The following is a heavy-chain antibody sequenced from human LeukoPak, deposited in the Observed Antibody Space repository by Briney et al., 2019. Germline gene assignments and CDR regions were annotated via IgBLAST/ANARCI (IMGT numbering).Heavy chain of an antibody. D-gene: IGHD2-2*02. V-gene: IGHV3-21*01. CDR3: VRLRCSSTNCHTLYYYYMDV. CDR2: IGGSSTSL. Sequence: PGGSLRLSCAASGFTFSTYAMNWVRQAPGEGLEWVSSIGGSSTSLYYADSLKGRFTISRDNAKNSLYLQLNSLRPEDTALYYCVRLRCSSTNCHTLYYYYMDVWGKGTTVTVSS. J-gene: IGHJ6*03. CDR1: GFTFSTYA.